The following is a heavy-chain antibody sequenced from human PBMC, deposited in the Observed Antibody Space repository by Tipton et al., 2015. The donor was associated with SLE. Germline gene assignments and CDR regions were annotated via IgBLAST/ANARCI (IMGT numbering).Heavy chain of an antibody. J-gene: IGHJ4*02. V-gene: IGHV3-33*01. D-gene: IGHD5-12*01. CDR3: AASLVATIIPIDY. CDR1: GFTFSNYG. Sequence: SLRLSCAASGFTFSNYGMHWVRQAPGKGLEWVAVIWYDGSNKYYADSVKGRFTISRDNSKNTLYLQMNSLRAEDSAVYYCAASLVATIIPIDYWGQGTLVTVSS. CDR2: IWYDGSNK.